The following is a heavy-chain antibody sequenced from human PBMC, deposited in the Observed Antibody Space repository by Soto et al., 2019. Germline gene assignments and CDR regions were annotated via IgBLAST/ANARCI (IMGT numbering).Heavy chain of an antibody. CDR2: ISGSGGST. CDR3: AKAPSPHYDFWSGPNWFDP. CDR1: GFTFSSYA. Sequence: GGSLRLSCAASGFTFSSYAMSWVRQAPGKGLEWVSAISGSGGSTYYADSVKGRFTISRDNSKNTLYLQMNSLRAEDTAVYYCAKAPSPHYDFWSGPNWFDPWGQGTLVTVSS. V-gene: IGHV3-23*01. J-gene: IGHJ5*02. D-gene: IGHD3-3*01.